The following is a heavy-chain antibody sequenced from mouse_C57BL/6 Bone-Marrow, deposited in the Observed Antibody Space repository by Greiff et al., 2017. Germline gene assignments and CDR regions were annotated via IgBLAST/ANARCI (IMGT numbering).Heavy chain of an antibody. D-gene: IGHD2-2*01. CDR1: GYTFTDYY. CDR2: INPNNGGT. CDR3: ASPSYGCYAMDY. J-gene: IGHJ4*01. V-gene: IGHV1-18*01. Sequence: EVQLQQSGPELVKPGASVKIPCKASGYTFTDYYMDWVKQSHGKRLEWIGDINPNNGGTIYNQKFKGKATLTVDKSSSTAYMERRSLTSEDTAVYDGASPSYGCYAMDYWGQGTSVTVSS.